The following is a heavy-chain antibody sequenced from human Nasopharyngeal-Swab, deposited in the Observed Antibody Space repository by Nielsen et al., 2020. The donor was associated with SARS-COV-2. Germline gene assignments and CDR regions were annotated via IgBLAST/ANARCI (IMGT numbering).Heavy chain of an antibody. V-gene: IGHV3-48*01. J-gene: IGHJ3*02. CDR3: ARALHIYYYDSSGYFGDAFDI. CDR2: ISSSSSTI. D-gene: IGHD3-22*01. Sequence: VRQAPGKGLEWVSYISSSSSTIYYADSVKGRFTISRDNAKNSLYLQMNSLRAEDTDVYYCARALHIYYYDSSGYFGDAFDIWGQGTMVTVSS.